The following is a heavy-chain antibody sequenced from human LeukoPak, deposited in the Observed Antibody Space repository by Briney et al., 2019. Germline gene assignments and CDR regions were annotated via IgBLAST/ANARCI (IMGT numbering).Heavy chain of an antibody. CDR3: ARELVSLGTGYFDL. D-gene: IGHD7-27*01. CDR1: GFTFSSYW. CDR2: IKQDGSEK. J-gene: IGHJ2*01. V-gene: IGHV3-7*03. Sequence: GGSLRLSCAASGFTFSSYWMNWVRQLPGKGLEWLANIKQDGSEKYYVDSVKGRFTISRDNAKNSLYLQMNSLRTEDTAIYYCARELVSLGTGYFDLWGRGTLVTVSS.